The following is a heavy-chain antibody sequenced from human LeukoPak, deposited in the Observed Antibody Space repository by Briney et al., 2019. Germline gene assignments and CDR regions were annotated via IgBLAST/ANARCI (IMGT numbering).Heavy chain of an antibody. CDR2: IWYDGSNK. J-gene: IGHJ5*02. Sequence: PGRSLRLSCAASGFTFSSYGMHWVRQAPGKGLEWVAVIWYDGSNKYYADSVKGRFTISRDNSKNTLYLQINSLRAEDTAVYYCAREGYDAFDPWGQGTLVTVSS. CDR3: AREGYDAFDP. V-gene: IGHV3-33*01. D-gene: IGHD3-3*01. CDR1: GFTFSSYG.